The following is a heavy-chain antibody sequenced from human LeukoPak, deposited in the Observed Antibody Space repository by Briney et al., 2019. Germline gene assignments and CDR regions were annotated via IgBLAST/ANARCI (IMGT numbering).Heavy chain of an antibody. J-gene: IGHJ6*02. CDR2: INIAGDT. CDR1: GFTFRSYD. Sequence: PGGSLRLSCAASGFTFRSYDMHWVRQPTGKGLEWVSGINIAGDTYYPGSVKGRFTISRQNAKNSLYLQMNSPRAGDTAVYYCARDGCRGGSCTNWYYGLDVWGQGTTVTVSS. CDR3: ARDGCRGGSCTNWYYGLDV. V-gene: IGHV3-13*04. D-gene: IGHD2-15*01.